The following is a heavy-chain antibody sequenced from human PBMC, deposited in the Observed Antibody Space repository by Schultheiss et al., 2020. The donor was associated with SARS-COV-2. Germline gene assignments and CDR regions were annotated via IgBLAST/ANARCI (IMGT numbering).Heavy chain of an antibody. V-gene: IGHV4-59*08. CDR3: ARHVDYYDSSGYYRIYYFDY. CDR2: IYYSGCT. D-gene: IGHD3-22*01. Sequence: SETLSLTCTVSGGSISSYYWSWIRQPPGKGLEWIDYIYYSGCTNYNPSLKSRVTISVDTSKNQFSLKLSSVTAADTAVYYCARHVDYYDSSGYYRIYYFDYWGQGTLVTVSS. CDR1: GGSISSYY. J-gene: IGHJ4*02.